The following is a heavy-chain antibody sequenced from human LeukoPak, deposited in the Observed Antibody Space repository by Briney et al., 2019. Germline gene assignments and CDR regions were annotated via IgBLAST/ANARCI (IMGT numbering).Heavy chain of an antibody. CDR3: ARDNSVGDIAWWFDP. CDR2: INAGNGNT. D-gene: IGHD3-10*01. J-gene: IGHJ5*02. CDR1: GYTFTSYA. Sequence: ASVKVSCKASGYTFTSYAMHWVRQAPGQRLEWMGWINAGNGNTKYSQKFQGRVTMTRDMSTSTVYMELSSLRSEDTAVYYCARDNSVGDIAWWFDPWGQGTLVTVSS. V-gene: IGHV1-3*01.